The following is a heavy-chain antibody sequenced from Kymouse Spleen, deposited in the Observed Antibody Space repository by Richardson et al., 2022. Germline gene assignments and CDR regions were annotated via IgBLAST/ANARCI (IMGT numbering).Heavy chain of an antibody. D-gene: IGHD6-6*01. Sequence: QVQLQQWGAGLLKPSETLSLTCAVYGGSFSGYYWSWIRQPPGKGLEWIGEINHSGSTNYNPSLKSRVTISVDTSKNQFSLKLSSVTAADTAVYYCARGRYSSSSYYFDYWGQGTLVTVSS. CDR3: ARGRYSSSSYYFDY. CDR1: GGSFSGYY. CDR2: INHSGST. V-gene: IGHV4-34*01. J-gene: IGHJ4*02.